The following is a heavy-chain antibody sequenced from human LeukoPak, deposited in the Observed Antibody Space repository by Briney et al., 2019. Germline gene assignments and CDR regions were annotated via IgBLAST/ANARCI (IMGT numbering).Heavy chain of an antibody. CDR3: ARVGMYSSSWYDAFDI. Sequence: ASVKVSCKASGYTFTSYYMHWVRQAPGQGLEWMGWINPNSGGTNYAQKFQGRVTMTRDTSISTAYMELSRLRSDDTAVYYCARVGMYSSSWYDAFDIWGQGTMVTVSS. CDR2: INPNSGGT. J-gene: IGHJ3*02. V-gene: IGHV1-2*02. D-gene: IGHD6-13*01. CDR1: GYTFTSYY.